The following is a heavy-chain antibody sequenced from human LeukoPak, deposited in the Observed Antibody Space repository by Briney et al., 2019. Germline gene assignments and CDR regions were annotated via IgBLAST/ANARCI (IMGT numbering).Heavy chain of an antibody. V-gene: IGHV1-2*02. D-gene: IGHD1-1*01. CDR3: ARVTFRLEDGAFDI. CDR1: GYTFTGYY. Sequence: ASVKVSCKASGYTFTGYYMHWVRQAPGQGLEWMGWINPNSGGTNYAQKFQGRVTMTRDTSISTAYMELSRLRSDDTAVYYCARVTFRLEDGAFDIWGQGTMVTVSS. CDR2: INPNSGGT. J-gene: IGHJ3*02.